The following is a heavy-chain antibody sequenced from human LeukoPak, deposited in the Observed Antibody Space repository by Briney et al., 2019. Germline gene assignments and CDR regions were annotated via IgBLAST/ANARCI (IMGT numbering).Heavy chain of an antibody. V-gene: IGHV3-21*01. Sequence: GGSLRLSCEASGFTFTTYSMTWVRQAPGKGLEWVSIISSGSSAIFSADALKGRFTISRDDAKNLLYLQMNSLRAEDTAVYYCARRHSSGWYAPDYWGQGTLVTVSS. CDR1: GFTFTTYS. J-gene: IGHJ4*02. CDR2: ISSGSSAI. D-gene: IGHD6-19*01. CDR3: ARRHSSGWYAPDY.